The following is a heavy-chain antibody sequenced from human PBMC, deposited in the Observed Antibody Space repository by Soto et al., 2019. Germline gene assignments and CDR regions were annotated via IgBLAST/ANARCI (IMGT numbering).Heavy chain of an antibody. V-gene: IGHV4-39*07. CDR3: ARSFYP. Sequence: ASENLSLTCTVSGGSIRSSSYYWGWIRQPPGKGLELIGIIYYSGSTYYNLSLKSLVTISVDMSKSRLSLTLTSVTAADTAVYYCARSFYPWGQGTLVTVSS. CDR2: IYYSGST. CDR1: GGSIRSSSYY. J-gene: IGHJ5*02.